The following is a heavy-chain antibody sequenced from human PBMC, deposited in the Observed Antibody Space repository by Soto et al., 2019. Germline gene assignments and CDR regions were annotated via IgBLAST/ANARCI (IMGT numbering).Heavy chain of an antibody. D-gene: IGHD5-12*01. CDR1: GFTFSSYG. J-gene: IGHJ6*03. CDR3: ARDPAPRGYRDYYYYYYMDV. V-gene: IGHV3-33*01. Sequence: GGSLRLSCAASGFTFSSYGMHWVRQAPGKGLEWVAVIWYDGSNKYYADSVKGRFTISRDNSKNTLYLQMNSLRAEDTAVYYCARDPAPRGYRDYYYYYYMDVWGKGTTVTVSS. CDR2: IWYDGSNK.